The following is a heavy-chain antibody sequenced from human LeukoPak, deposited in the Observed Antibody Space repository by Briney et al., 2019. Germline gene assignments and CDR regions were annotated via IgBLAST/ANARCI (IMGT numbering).Heavy chain of an antibody. CDR1: GFTFSSNS. D-gene: IGHD3-22*01. V-gene: IGHV3-48*04. CDR2: ISSTGGTI. CDR3: AREGPYYYDSSGPDAFDI. J-gene: IGHJ3*02. Sequence: GGSLRLSCAASGFTFSSNSMNWVRQAPGKGLEWVSYISSTGGTIYYADSMKGRFTISRDNAKNSLYLQMNSLRVEDTAVYYCAREGPYYYDSSGPDAFDIWGQGTMVTVSS.